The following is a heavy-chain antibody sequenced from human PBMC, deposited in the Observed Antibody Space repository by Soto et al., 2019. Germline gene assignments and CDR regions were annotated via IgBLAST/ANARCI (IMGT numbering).Heavy chain of an antibody. V-gene: IGHV1-69*06. J-gene: IGHJ6*02. Sequence: SVKVSFKASGGTFSSYAISWLRQAPGQGLEWMGGIIPIFGTANYAQKFQGRVTITADKSTSTAYMELSSLRSEDTAVYYCARVVYYDSSGYSYYYYYGMDVWGQGTTVTVSS. CDR2: IIPIFGTA. D-gene: IGHD3-22*01. CDR1: GGTFSSYA. CDR3: ARVVYYDSSGYSYYYYYGMDV.